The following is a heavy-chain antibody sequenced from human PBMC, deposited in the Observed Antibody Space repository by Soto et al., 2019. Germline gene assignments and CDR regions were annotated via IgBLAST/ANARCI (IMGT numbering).Heavy chain of an antibody. Sequence: PGGSLILSCAASGFTFSSYIMNWVRQAPGKGLEWVSSISSSSSYIYYADSVKGRFTISRDNAKNSLYLQMNSLRAEDTAVYYCARATHLPDDFWSGYQFDPWGQGTLVTVSS. CDR2: ISSSSSYI. J-gene: IGHJ5*02. CDR1: GFTFSSYI. V-gene: IGHV3-21*01. CDR3: ARATHLPDDFWSGYQFDP. D-gene: IGHD3-3*01.